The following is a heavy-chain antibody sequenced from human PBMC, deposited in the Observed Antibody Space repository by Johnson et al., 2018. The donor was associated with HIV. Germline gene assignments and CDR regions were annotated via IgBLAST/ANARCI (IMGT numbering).Heavy chain of an antibody. J-gene: IGHJ3*02. CDR3: ARARVITFGGVIVRVGAFDI. D-gene: IGHD3-16*02. CDR2: IGTAGDT. V-gene: IGHV3-13*01. CDR1: GFIFSSYD. Sequence: VQLVESGGGLVQPGGSLILSCAASGFIFSSYDMHWVRQATGKGLEWVSAIGTAGDTYYPGSVKGRFTISRENAKNSLYLQMNSLRAGDTAVYYCARARVITFGGVIVRVGAFDIWGQGTMVTVSS.